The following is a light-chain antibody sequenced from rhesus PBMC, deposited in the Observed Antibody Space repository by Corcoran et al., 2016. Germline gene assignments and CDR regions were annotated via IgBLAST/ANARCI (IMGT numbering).Light chain of an antibody. V-gene: IGKV1-46*01. CDR1: QSFSSS. Sequence: DIQMTQSPSSLSASVGDTVTITCRASQSFSSSLAWYQQKPGKAPKLLIYSASSLQSGVPSRFSGSKSGTDFTLTISSLQPEDVATYYCLQDYTTPYSFGQGTKVEIK. J-gene: IGKJ2*01. CDR3: LQDYTTPYS. CDR2: SAS.